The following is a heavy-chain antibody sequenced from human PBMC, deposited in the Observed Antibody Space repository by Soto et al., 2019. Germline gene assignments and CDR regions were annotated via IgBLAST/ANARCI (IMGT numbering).Heavy chain of an antibody. D-gene: IGHD1-26*01. J-gene: IGHJ6*02. CDR1: GFTFSSYG. Sequence: QVQLVESGGGVVQPGRSLRLSCAASGFTFSSYGMHWVRQALGKGLEWVAVISYDGSNKYYADSVKGRFTISRDNSKNTLYLQMNSLRAEDTAVYYCARDLNPWGCYGYYYYYGMDVWGQGTTVTVSS. CDR3: ARDLNPWGCYGYYYYYGMDV. V-gene: IGHV3-33*01. CDR2: ISYDGSNK.